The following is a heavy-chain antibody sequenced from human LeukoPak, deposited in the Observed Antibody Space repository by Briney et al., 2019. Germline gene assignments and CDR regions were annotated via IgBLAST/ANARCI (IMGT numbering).Heavy chain of an antibody. D-gene: IGHD2-2*02. V-gene: IGHV4-38-2*01. CDR1: GYSISSGYY. Sequence: KPSETLSLTCAVSGYSISSGYYWGWIRQPPGKGLEWIGSIYHSGSTYYNPSLKSRVTISVDTSKNQFSLKLSSVTAADTAVYYCARGSQDCSSTSCYSVWFDPWGQGTLVTVSS. CDR2: IYHSGST. CDR3: ARGSQDCSSTSCYSVWFDP. J-gene: IGHJ5*02.